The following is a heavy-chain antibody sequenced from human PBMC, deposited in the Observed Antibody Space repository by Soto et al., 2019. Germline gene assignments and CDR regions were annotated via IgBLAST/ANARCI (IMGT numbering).Heavy chain of an antibody. D-gene: IGHD4-4*01. Sequence: EVQLVESGGGLVQPGGSLRLSCEASGFTFSSYWMHWVRQAPGKGLVWVSRVSSGGSDTYYADSVKGRFTISRDNAKNTLYLQMNSRRAEDTAVYFCSRGLRGNYGQDYWGQGTLVTVSS. CDR3: SRGLRGNYGQDY. CDR1: GFTFSSYW. CDR2: VSSGGSDT. V-gene: IGHV3-74*01. J-gene: IGHJ4*02.